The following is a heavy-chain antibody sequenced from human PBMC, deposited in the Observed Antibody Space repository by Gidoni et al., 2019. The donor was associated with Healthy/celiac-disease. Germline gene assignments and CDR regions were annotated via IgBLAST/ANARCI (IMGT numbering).Heavy chain of an antibody. J-gene: IGHJ6*02. CDR2: IYHSGST. CDR1: GSSISSSNW. D-gene: IGHD6-13*01. Sequence: QVQLQESGPGLVKPSGTLSLTCAASGSSISSSNWWSWVRQPPGKGLEWIGEIYHSGSTNYNPSLKSRVTISVDKSKNQFSLKLSFVTAADTAVYYCASSKGIAAAGSYGMDVWGQGTTVTVSS. CDR3: ASSKGIAAAGSYGMDV. V-gene: IGHV4-4*02.